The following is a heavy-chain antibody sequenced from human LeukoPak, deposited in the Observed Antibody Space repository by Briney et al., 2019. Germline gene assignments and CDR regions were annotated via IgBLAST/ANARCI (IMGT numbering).Heavy chain of an antibody. D-gene: IGHD3-22*01. CDR1: RYSFTSCW. J-gene: IGHJ4*02. V-gene: IGHV5-51*01. Sequence: GESLKISCKGSRYSFTSCWIGWVRQMPVNGLEWMAIIYPGDSDTRYSPSLQGRVTISADKSISTAYLQWSSLKASDTAMYYCARSSDSSGYYDYFDYWGQGTLVTVSS. CDR3: ARSSDSSGYYDYFDY. CDR2: IYPGDSDT.